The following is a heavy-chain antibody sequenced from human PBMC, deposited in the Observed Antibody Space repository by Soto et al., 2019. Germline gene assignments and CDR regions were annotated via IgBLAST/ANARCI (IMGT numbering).Heavy chain of an antibody. CDR2: IYYSGST. D-gene: IGHD3-3*01. Sequence: QLQLQESGPGLVKPSETLSLTCTVSGGSISSSSYYWGWIRQPPGKGLEWIGSIYYSGSTYYNPSLKSRVTISVDTSKNQFSLKLSSVTAADTAVYYCARPIQSDYDFWSGYYTGWFDPLGQGTLVTVSS. CDR1: GGSISSSSYY. V-gene: IGHV4-39*01. J-gene: IGHJ5*02. CDR3: ARPIQSDYDFWSGYYTGWFDP.